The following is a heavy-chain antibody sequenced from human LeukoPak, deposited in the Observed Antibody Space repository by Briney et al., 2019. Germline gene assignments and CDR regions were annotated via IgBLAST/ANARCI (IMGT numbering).Heavy chain of an antibody. CDR2: INPNSGDT. CDR1: GYTFTGYY. D-gene: IGHD2-21*02. CDR3: ARPNGDFYNWFAT. Sequence: GASVKVSCKASGYTFTGYYIHWVRQAPGQGPEYMGWINPNSGDTNYAQKFQDRVTLTRDTSISTAYMELSNLRSDDTAMYYCARPNGDFYNWFATWGQRNLVTVSS. V-gene: IGHV1-2*02. J-gene: IGHJ5*02.